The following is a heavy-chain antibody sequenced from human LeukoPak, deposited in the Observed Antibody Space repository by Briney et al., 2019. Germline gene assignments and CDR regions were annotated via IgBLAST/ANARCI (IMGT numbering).Heavy chain of an antibody. CDR1: GFAFGVHA. J-gene: IGHJ6*03. V-gene: IGHV3-69-1*02. Sequence: PGGSLRLSCVGSGFAFGVHAMSWVRQAPGKGPEWVSTIGAGADLFYSESVKGRFTISTDNAKNSLCLQMISLRAEDTRRYYCARNPGGYYYMDVWGKGTTVSVSS. CDR3: ARNPGGYYYMDV. D-gene: IGHD3-10*01. CDR2: IGAGADL.